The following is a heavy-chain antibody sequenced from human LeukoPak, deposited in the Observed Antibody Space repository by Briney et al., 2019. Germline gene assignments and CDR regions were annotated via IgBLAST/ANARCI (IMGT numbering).Heavy chain of an antibody. V-gene: IGHV4-39*01. CDR1: GGSISSSSYY. D-gene: IGHD2-2*01. CDR2: IYYSGST. Sequence: SETLSLTCTVSGGSISSSSYYWGWIRQPPGQGREWIVSIYYSGSTYYNPSHKSRITISVDTSKNQFSLKLSSVTAADTAVYYCSTSCYAGDYWGQGTLVTVSS. CDR3: STSCYAGDY. J-gene: IGHJ4*02.